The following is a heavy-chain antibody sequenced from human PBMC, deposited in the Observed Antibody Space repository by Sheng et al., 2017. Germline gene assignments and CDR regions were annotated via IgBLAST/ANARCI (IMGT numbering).Heavy chain of an antibody. D-gene: IGHD6-13*01. Sequence: QVQLQESGPGLVKPSETLSLTCTVSGGSVSSGSYYWSWIRQPPGKGLEWIGYIYYSGSTNYNPSLKSRVTISVDTSKNQFSLKLSSVTAADTAVYYCAREAAAAGTWFDPWGQGTLV. V-gene: IGHV4-61*01. CDR2: IYYSGST. CDR1: GGSVSSGSYY. CDR3: AREAAAAGTWFDP. J-gene: IGHJ5*02.